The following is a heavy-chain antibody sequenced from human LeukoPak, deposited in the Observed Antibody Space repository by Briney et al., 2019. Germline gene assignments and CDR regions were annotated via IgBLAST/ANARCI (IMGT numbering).Heavy chain of an antibody. CDR1: GFTSSSYE. CDR2: ISSSGSTI. J-gene: IGHJ4*02. CDR3: ARDPYYYDSPFDY. V-gene: IGHV3-48*03. D-gene: IGHD3-22*01. Sequence: PGGSLRLSCAASGFTSSSYEMNWVRQAPGKGLEWVSYISSSGSTIYYADSVKGRFTISRDNAKNSLYLQMNSLRAEDTAVYYCARDPYYYDSPFDYWGQGTLVTVSS.